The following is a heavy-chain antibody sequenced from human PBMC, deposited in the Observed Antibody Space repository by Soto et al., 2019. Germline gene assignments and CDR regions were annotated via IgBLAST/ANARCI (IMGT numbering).Heavy chain of an antibody. J-gene: IGHJ6*02. D-gene: IGHD2-2*01. CDR1: GGSLSGYY. CDR3: ARGVYCSSTSCYWGMDV. Sequence: QWGAGLLKPSETLSLTCAVYGGSLSGYYWSWIRQPPGKGLGWIGEINHSGSTNYYPYLKIRVTISIATSTNQFSLKLSSVTAAATAVYYCARGVYCSSTSCYWGMDVWGQGTTVTVSS. CDR2: INHSGST. V-gene: IGHV4-34*02.